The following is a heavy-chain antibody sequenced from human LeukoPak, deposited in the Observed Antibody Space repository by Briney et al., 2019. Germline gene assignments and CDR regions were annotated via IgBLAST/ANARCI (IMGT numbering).Heavy chain of an antibody. D-gene: IGHD6-19*01. V-gene: IGHV3-7*01. Sequence: PGGSLRLSCAASGFTFSSYWLSWVRQAPGRGLEWVANIKQDGSEKDYVDSVKGRFTISRDNAKNSLFLQMNSLRAEDTAVYSCAGGSGWLIEVYWGQGTLVTVSS. CDR2: IKQDGSEK. J-gene: IGHJ4*02. CDR3: AGGSGWLIEVY. CDR1: GFTFSSYW.